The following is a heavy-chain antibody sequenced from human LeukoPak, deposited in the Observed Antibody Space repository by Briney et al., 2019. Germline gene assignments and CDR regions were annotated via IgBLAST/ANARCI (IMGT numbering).Heavy chain of an antibody. D-gene: IGHD2-15*01. CDR1: GFTFSNAW. CDR2: ISYDGSNK. J-gene: IGHJ4*02. CDR3: AKDRARTVVAEFDY. V-gene: IGHV3-30*18. Sequence: GGSLSLSCAASGFTFSNAWMSWVRQAPGKGLEWVAVISYDGSNKYYADSVKGRFTISRDNSKNTLYLQMHSLKTEDTAVYYCAKDRARTVVAEFDYWGQGTLVTVSS.